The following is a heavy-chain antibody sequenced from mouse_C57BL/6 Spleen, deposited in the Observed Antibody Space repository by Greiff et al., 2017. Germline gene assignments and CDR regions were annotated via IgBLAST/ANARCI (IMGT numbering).Heavy chain of an antibody. V-gene: IGHV1-76*01. J-gene: IGHJ2*01. D-gene: IGHD1-1*01. Sequence: VQLQQSGAELVRPGASVKLSCKASGYTFTDYYINWVKQRPGQGLEWIARIYPGSGNTYYNEKFKGKATLTAEKSSSTAYMQLSSLTSEDSAVYFCAREGGSSEFYYFDYWGQGTTLTVSS. CDR3: AREGGSSEFYYFDY. CDR2: IYPGSGNT. CDR1: GYTFTDYY.